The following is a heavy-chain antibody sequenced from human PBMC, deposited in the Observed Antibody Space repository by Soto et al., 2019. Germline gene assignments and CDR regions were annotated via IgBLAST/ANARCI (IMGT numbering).Heavy chain of an antibody. J-gene: IGHJ4*02. D-gene: IGHD6-19*01. CDR2: TDYSGNT. CDR1: SDSISSYY. CDR3: ARAVGDPLYYLDY. Sequence: QVLLQESGPGLVRPSETLSLTCTVSSDSISSYYWIWIRQSPGKGLEWIGYTDYSGNTNYNPSLKSRVNISGDTSKNQFSLRLSSVTAADTAVYYCARAVGDPLYYLDYWGQGTLVTVSS. V-gene: IGHV4-59*08.